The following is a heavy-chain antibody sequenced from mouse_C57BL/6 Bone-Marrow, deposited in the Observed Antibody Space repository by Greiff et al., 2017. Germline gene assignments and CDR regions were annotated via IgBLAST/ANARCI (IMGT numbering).Heavy chain of an antibody. CDR1: GFTFTDYY. CDR3: ASSNYYGSSSAWFAY. J-gene: IGHJ3*01. V-gene: IGHV7-3*01. D-gene: IGHD1-1*01. Sequence: DVMLVESGGGLVQPGGSLSLSCAASGFTFTDYYMSWVRQPPGKALEWLGFIRNKANGYTTEYSASVKGRFTISRDTSQSILFLQMNALRAVDSATYYCASSNYYGSSSAWFAYWGQGTLVTVSA. CDR2: IRNKANGYTT.